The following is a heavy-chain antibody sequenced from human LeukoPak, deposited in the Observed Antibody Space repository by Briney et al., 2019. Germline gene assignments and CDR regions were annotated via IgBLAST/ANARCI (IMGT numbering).Heavy chain of an antibody. CDR1: GYTFTSYD. V-gene: IGHV1-8*01. CDR2: MNPNSGNT. D-gene: IGHD3-3*01. Sequence: GASVKVSCKXSGYTFTSYDINWVRQATGQGLEWMGWMNPNSGNTGYAQKFQGRVTMTRNTSISTAYMELSSLRSEDTAVYYCARGQLSPYDFGFDPWGQGTLVTVSS. J-gene: IGHJ5*02. CDR3: ARGQLSPYDFGFDP.